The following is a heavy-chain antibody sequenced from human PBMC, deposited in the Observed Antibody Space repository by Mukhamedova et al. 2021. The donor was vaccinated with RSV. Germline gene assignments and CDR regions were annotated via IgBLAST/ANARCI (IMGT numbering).Heavy chain of an antibody. CDR3: AREHSPGYFDF. J-gene: IGHJ4*02. CDR2: INPIGGGT. Sequence: GQGLEWMGLINPIGGGTTYAQNFQARVTMSSDTSTRRVYLELSSLRSEDTAVYYCAREHSPGYFDFWGQGTLVIVSS. V-gene: IGHV1-46*01. D-gene: IGHD2-15*01.